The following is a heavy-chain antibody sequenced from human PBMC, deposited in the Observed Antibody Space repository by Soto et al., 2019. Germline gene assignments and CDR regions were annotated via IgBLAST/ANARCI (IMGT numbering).Heavy chain of an antibody. CDR2: INHSGST. CDR1: GGSFSGYY. CDR3: ARRVGYSYGYD. D-gene: IGHD5-18*01. Sequence: QVQLQQWGAGLLKPSETLSLTYAVYGGSFSGYYWSWIRQPPGKGLEWIGEINHSGSTNYNPSLKSRVTISVDTSKNQFSLKLSSVTAADTAVYYCARRVGYSYGYDWGQGTLVTVSS. V-gene: IGHV4-34*01. J-gene: IGHJ4*02.